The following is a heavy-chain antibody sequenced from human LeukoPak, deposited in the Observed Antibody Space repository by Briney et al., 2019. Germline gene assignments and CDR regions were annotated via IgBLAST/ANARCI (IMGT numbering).Heavy chain of an antibody. CDR3: TTGGNVMVADTRAFDI. Sequence: GGSLRLSCTVSGFTFSDHYMEWVRQAPGKGLEWVGRSRDKANSYTTEFAASVKGRFTVSRDDSKKTLYLQMNSLKIEDTAVYYCTTGGNVMVADTRAFDIWGQGTMVTVSS. J-gene: IGHJ3*02. CDR2: SRDKANSYTT. D-gene: IGHD2-15*01. CDR1: GFTFSDHY. V-gene: IGHV3-72*01.